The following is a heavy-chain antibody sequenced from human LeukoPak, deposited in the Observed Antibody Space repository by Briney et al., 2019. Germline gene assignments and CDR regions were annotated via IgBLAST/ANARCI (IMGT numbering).Heavy chain of an antibody. CDR2: INPNSGGT. CDR1: GYTFTSFY. D-gene: IGHD3-10*01. CDR3: ATMRSTYGFDY. Sequence: ASVKVSCKASGYTFTSFYMHWVRQAPGQGLEWMGWINPNSGGTKYAQTFQGRVTMTRDTSISTAYMELSRLRSDDTAMYYCATMRSTYGFDYWGQGTLVTVSS. V-gene: IGHV1-2*02. J-gene: IGHJ4*02.